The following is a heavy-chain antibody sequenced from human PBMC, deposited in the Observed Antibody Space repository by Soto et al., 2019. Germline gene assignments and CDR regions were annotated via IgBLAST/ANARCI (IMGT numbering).Heavy chain of an antibody. V-gene: IGHV5-51*01. D-gene: IGHD5-18*01. Sequence: GESLKISCKGSGYNFPTYWIAWVRQMPGKGLEWMGIFYPGDSDTRYSPSFQGQVTISGDKSISTAYLQWSSLKASDTAIYYCSRVTSATRNYTYGYDYLDYWGPGTLVTVSS. J-gene: IGHJ4*02. CDR3: SRVTSATRNYTYGYDYLDY. CDR2: FYPGDSDT. CDR1: GYNFPTYW.